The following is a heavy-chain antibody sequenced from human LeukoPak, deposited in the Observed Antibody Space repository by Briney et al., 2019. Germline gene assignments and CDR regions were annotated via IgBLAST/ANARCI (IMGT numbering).Heavy chain of an antibody. V-gene: IGHV1-69*13. CDR1: GGTFSSYA. Sequence: ASVKVSYKASGGTFSSYAISWVRQAPGQGLEWMGGIIPIFGTANYAQKFQGRITITADESTSTAYMELSSLRSEDTAVYYCARIIIDPRGTPDRFDPWGQGTLVTVSS. J-gene: IGHJ5*02. CDR2: IIPIFGTA. CDR3: ARIIIDPRGTPDRFDP. D-gene: IGHD1-1*01.